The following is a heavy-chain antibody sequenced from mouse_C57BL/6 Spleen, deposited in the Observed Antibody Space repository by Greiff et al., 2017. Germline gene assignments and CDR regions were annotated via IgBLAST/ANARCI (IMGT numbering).Heavy chain of an antibody. CDR1: GYTFTDYY. Sequence: EVQLQQSGPELVKPGPSVKISCKASGYTFTDYYMNWVRQSHGKSLEWIGDINPNNGGTSYTQKLNGKATLTVDQVSSTAYMELRSLTSEDYAVYYCARGGYGNYGGFAYWGQGTLVTVSA. D-gene: IGHD2-1*01. J-gene: IGHJ3*01. CDR3: ARGGYGNYGGFAY. V-gene: IGHV1-26*01. CDR2: INPNNGGT.